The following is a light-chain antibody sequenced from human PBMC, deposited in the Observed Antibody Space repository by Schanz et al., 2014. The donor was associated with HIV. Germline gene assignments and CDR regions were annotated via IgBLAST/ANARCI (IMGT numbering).Light chain of an antibody. Sequence: EIVLTQSPATLSLSPGDRATLSCRASQSLSSYLAWYQQTPGQAPRLLIYDASARATGLSARFRGSGSGTEFTVTISSLRSEDFAVYYSQQYSFLPITFGQGTRLEI. CDR1: QSLSSY. CDR2: DAS. CDR3: QQYSFLPIT. V-gene: IGKV3-15*01. J-gene: IGKJ5*01.